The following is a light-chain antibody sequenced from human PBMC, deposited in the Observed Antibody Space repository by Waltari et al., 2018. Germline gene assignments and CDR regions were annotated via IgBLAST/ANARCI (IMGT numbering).Light chain of an antibody. CDR1: SSNIGAGSD. J-gene: IGLJ3*02. CDR2: ADF. V-gene: IGLV1-40*01. Sequence: QSVLTQPPSVSGAPGQRVTISCTGSSSNIGAGSDVHWYQQLPGTAPKLLIYADFNRPSGVPDRFYGSKSGTSASLAITGLQAEDEADYYCQSYDSSLSGSVFGGGTKLTVL. CDR3: QSYDSSLSGSV.